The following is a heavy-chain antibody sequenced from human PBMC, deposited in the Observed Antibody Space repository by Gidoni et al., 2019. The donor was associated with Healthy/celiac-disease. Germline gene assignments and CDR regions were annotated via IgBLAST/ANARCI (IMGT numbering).Heavy chain of an antibody. D-gene: IGHD1-7*01. CDR1: GYTFTSYA. Sequence: QVQLVQSGAEVKKPGASLKVSCKASGYTFTSYAMHWVRQAPGQRLEWMGWINAGNGNTKYSQKFQGRVTITRDTSASTAYMELSSLRSEDTAVYYCARVIHWNYKSDAFDIWGQGTMVTVSS. CDR3: ARVIHWNYKSDAFDI. V-gene: IGHV1-3*01. J-gene: IGHJ3*02. CDR2: INAGNGNT.